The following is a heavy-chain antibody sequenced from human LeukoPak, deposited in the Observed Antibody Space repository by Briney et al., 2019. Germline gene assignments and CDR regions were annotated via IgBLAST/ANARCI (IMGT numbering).Heavy chain of an antibody. CDR1: GYTFTGYY. D-gene: IGHD1-26*01. CDR2: INPNSGGT. V-gene: IGHV1-2*02. J-gene: IGHJ5*01. CDR3: ARDNSVGDVAWWFDS. Sequence: ASVKVSCKASGYTFTGYYMHWVRQAPGQGLEWMGWINPNSGGTNYAQKFQGRVTMTRDTSISTAYMELSRLRSDDTAVYYCARDNSVGDVAWWFDSWGQGTLVTVSS.